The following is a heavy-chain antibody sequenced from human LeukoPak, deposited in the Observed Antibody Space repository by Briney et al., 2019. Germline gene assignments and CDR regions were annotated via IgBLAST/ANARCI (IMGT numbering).Heavy chain of an antibody. Sequence: GGSLRLSCAASGFTLSSYLMHWVRHAPGKGLVWVSHINTDGTNTNYAASVKGRFTISRDSHKNTLFLQMNSLRDEDTAVYYCARGTHGGFDPWGQGTLVTVSS. J-gene: IGHJ5*02. CDR2: INTDGTNT. CDR3: ARGTHGGFDP. V-gene: IGHV3-74*01. D-gene: IGHD1-14*01. CDR1: GFTLSSYL.